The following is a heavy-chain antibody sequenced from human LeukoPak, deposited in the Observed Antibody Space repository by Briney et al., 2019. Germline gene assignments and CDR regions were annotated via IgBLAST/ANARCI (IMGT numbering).Heavy chain of an antibody. CDR2: ISGSGGST. CDR3: ARDPNGDYIGTFDM. D-gene: IGHD4-17*01. V-gene: IGHV3-23*01. J-gene: IGHJ3*02. CDR1: EFTFSSYG. Sequence: GGSLRLSCAASEFTFSSYGMSWVRQAPGKGLEWVSSISGSGGSTQYADSVQGRFAISRDNSKNTLCLQMNSLRVEDTAMYFCARDPNGDYIGTFDMWGRGTMVSVSS.